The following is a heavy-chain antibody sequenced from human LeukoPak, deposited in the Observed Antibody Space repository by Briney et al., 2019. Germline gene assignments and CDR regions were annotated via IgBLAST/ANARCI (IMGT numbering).Heavy chain of an antibody. CDR3: ATSRITMVRGVRRYYYYYYMDV. J-gene: IGHJ6*03. CDR2: FDPEDGEA. CDR1: GYTLTELS. D-gene: IGHD3-10*01. V-gene: IGHV1-24*01. Sequence: GASVKVSCKVSGYTLTELSMHWVRQAPGKGLEWMGGFDPEDGEAIYAQKFQGRVTMTEDTSTDTAYMELSSLRSEDTAVYYCATSRITMVRGVRRYYYYYYMDVWGKGTTVTVSS.